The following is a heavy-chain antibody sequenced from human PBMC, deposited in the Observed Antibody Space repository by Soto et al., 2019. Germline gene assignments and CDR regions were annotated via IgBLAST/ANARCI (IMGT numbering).Heavy chain of an antibody. CDR3: ARGRRDSSSWYFDY. V-gene: IGHV1-18*01. J-gene: IGHJ4*02. CDR1: GYTFTSYG. D-gene: IGHD6-13*01. CDR2: ISAYNGNT. Sequence: ASVKVSCRASGYTFTSYGISWVRQAPGQGLEGMGWISAYNGNTNYAQKLQGRVTMTTDTSTSTAYMELRSLRSDDTAVYYCARGRRDSSSWYFDYWGQGTLVTVSS.